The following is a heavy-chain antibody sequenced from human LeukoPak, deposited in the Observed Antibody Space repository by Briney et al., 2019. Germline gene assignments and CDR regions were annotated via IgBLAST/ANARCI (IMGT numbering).Heavy chain of an antibody. D-gene: IGHD3-22*01. CDR1: GYSISSGFH. CDR2: IYHTGST. J-gene: IGHJ6*03. Sequence: LETLSLTCAVSGYSISSGFHWGWIRQPPGKGLEWIGNIYHTGSTYYNPSLQSRVSMSMDTSKNQFSLKLTSVTATDTAVYYCARDGRYYDSRYYYYIDVWGKGTTVTVSS. CDR3: ARDGRYYDSRYYYYIDV. V-gene: IGHV4-38-2*02.